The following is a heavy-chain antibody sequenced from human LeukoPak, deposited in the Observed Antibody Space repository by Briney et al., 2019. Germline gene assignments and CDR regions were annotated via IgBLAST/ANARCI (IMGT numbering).Heavy chain of an antibody. J-gene: IGHJ4*02. CDR1: GFTFDDYA. CDR3: AKAYGSGSSASIDY. Sequence: GRSLRLSSAASGFTFDDYAMHWVRPAPGKGLEWVLGISWNSGSIGYADSVKGRFTISRDNATNSLYLQMNSLRSEDTALYYCAKAYGSGSSASIDYWGQGALVTVSS. V-gene: IGHV3-9*01. CDR2: ISWNSGSI. D-gene: IGHD3-10*01.